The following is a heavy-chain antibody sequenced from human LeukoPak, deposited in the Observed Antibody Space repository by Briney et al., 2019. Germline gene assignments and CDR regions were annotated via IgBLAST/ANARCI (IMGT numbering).Heavy chain of an antibody. J-gene: IGHJ4*02. CDR1: GGTFISYA. D-gene: IGHD3-10*01. Sequence: GASVKVSCKASGGTFISYAISWVRQAPGQGLEWMGGIIPIFGTANYAQKFQGRVTITTDESTSTAYMELNSLRAEDTAVYYCARDRGYYGSGSPFDYWGQGTLVTVSS. CDR3: ARDRGYYGSGSPFDY. V-gene: IGHV1-69*05. CDR2: IIPIFGTA.